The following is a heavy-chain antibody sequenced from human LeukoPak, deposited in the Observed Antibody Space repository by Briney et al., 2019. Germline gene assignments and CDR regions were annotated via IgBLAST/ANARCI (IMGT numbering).Heavy chain of an antibody. CDR2: ISGSGSST. J-gene: IGHJ3*02. CDR3: AKDHDYYASGPI. CDR1: GFTFSNYP. D-gene: IGHD3-10*01. Sequence: PGGALRLTCAASGFTFSNYPMNWVRQAPGKGLEWVSAISGSGSSTYYADSVKGRFTISRDNSKNTLFLQMNSLRAADTAVYYCAKDHDYYASGPIWGQGTMVTVSS. V-gene: IGHV3-23*01.